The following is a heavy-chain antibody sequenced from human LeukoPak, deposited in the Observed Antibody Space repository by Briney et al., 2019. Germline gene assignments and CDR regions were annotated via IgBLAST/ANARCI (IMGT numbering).Heavy chain of an antibody. D-gene: IGHD4-17*01. V-gene: IGHV3-53*01. CDR3: ASRYGDYVDAFDI. CDR2: IYSGGST. J-gene: IGHJ3*02. CDR1: GFTVSSDY. Sequence: GGSLRLSCAASGFTVSSDYMSWVRQAPGKGLEWVSVIYSGGSTHYADSLKGRFTISRDNSKNTLYLQMNSLRAEDTAVYYCASRYGDYVDAFDIWGQGTMVTVSS.